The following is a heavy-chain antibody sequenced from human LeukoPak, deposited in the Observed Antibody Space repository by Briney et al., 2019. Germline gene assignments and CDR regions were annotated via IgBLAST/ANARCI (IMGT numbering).Heavy chain of an antibody. CDR1: GGTFSSYA. J-gene: IGHJ6*03. CDR2: IIPIFSTA. CDR3: ARAAYYGDYGVGYYYYYMDV. Sequence: ASVKVSCKASGGTFSSYAISWVRQAPGQGLEWMGGIIPIFSTANYAQKFQGRVTITTDEYTSTAYMELSSLRYEDTAVYYCARAAYYGDYGVGYYYYYMDVRGKGTTVTVSS. D-gene: IGHD4-17*01. V-gene: IGHV1-69*05.